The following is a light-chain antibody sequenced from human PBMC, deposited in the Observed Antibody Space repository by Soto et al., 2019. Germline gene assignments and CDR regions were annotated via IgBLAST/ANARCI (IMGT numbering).Light chain of an antibody. CDR3: QQSYITLYS. V-gene: IGKV1-39*01. J-gene: IGKJ2*01. CDR1: QILNNS. Sequence: DIQMTQSPSTLSASVGDRVTITCRASQILNNSLRWYQQKPGKAPNLLISGAFNLQSGVTSRFSGSGSGTEFTLTISSLQPEDAATYYCQQSYITLYSFGQGTRLEIK. CDR2: GAF.